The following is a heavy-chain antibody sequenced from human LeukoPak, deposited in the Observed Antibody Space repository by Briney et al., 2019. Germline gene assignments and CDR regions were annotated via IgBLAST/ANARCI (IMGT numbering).Heavy chain of an antibody. V-gene: IGHV4-34*01. D-gene: IGHD6-13*01. J-gene: IGHJ4*02. CDR3: ASRSSWAY. CDR2: INHSGST. CDR1: GGSFSGYY. Sequence: KPSETLSLTCAVYGGSFSGYYWSWIRQPPGKGLEWIGEINHSGSTNYNPSLKSRVTISVDTSKNQFSLKLSSVTAADTAVYYCASRSSWAYWGQGTLVTVSS.